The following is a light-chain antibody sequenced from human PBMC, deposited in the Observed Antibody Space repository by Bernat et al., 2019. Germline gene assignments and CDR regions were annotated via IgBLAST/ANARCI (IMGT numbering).Light chain of an antibody. V-gene: IGKV1-27*01. J-gene: IGKJ4*01. CDR3: QTYTNAPLT. CDR2: ATS. CDR1: QGIRNF. Sequence: DIQMTQSPSSLSASVGDRVTITCRASQGIRNFLAWYQQKPGKVPKLLIYATSTLHSGVPSRFSGSGSGTDFTLTISSLQPEDVATYYCQTYTNAPLTFGGGTKVGIK.